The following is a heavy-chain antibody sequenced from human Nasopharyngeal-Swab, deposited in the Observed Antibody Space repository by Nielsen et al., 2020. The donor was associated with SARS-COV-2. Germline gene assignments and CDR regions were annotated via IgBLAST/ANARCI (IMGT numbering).Heavy chain of an antibody. D-gene: IGHD1-26*01. V-gene: IGHV4-31*02. CDR3: ARVGGGSYYFDH. J-gene: IGHJ4*02. Sequence: RQAPGKGLEWIGYIYYSGSTYYNPSLKSRVTISVDTSKNQFSLKLSSVTAADTAVYYCARVGGGSYYFDHWGQGTLVTVSS. CDR2: IYYSGST.